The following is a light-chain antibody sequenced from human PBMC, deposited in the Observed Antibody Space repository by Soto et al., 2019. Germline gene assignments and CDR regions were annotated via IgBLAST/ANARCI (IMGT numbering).Light chain of an antibody. Sequence: EIVLTQSPATLSLSPGERATLSCRASQSVSSYLAWYQQKPGQAPRLLIYDASNRATGIPARFSGXGSGXXFXLTISSLEPEDFAVYYCQQRSNWPGYTFGQGTKLEIK. J-gene: IGKJ2*01. CDR1: QSVSSY. CDR2: DAS. V-gene: IGKV3-11*01. CDR3: QQRSNWPGYT.